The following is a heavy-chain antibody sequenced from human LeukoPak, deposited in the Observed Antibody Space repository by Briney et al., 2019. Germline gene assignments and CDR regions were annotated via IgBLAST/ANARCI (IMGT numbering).Heavy chain of an antibody. CDR3: ARGAHIAAAGTSFDP. CDR2: INAGNGNT. D-gene: IGHD6-13*01. J-gene: IGHJ5*02. Sequence: GASVKVSCKASGYTFTNYAMHWVRQAPGQRLEWMGWINAGNGNTKYSQKFQGRVTITRDTSASTAYMELSSLRSEDTAVYYCARGAHIAAAGTSFDPWGQGTLVTVSS. V-gene: IGHV1-3*01. CDR1: GYTFTNYA.